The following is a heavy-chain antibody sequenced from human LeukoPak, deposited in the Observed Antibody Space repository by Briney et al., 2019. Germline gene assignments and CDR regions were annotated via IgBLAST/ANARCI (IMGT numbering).Heavy chain of an antibody. J-gene: IGHJ4*02. CDR3: AKLSKAYSSTWIDY. Sequence: PGGSLRLSCAASGFTFSSYSMNWVRQAPGKGLEWVSYISSSSSTIYYADSVKGRFTISRDNAKNSLYLQMDSLRAEDTAIYYCAKLSKAYSSTWIDYWGQGNLVTVSS. V-gene: IGHV3-48*01. CDR2: ISSSSSTI. CDR1: GFTFSSYS. D-gene: IGHD6-13*01.